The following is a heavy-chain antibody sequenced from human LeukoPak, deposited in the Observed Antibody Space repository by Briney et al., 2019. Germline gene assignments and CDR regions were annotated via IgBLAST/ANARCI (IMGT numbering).Heavy chain of an antibody. Sequence: GASVKVSCKVSGYTLTELSMHWVRQAPGKGLEWMGGFDPEDGETFYSQKFQDRVTMTEDTSTDTAYMELNSLRSEDTAMYYCARDNDYGDYSFDYWGQGTLVTVSS. V-gene: IGHV1-24*01. D-gene: IGHD4-17*01. CDR1: GYTLTELS. J-gene: IGHJ4*02. CDR2: FDPEDGET. CDR3: ARDNDYGDYSFDY.